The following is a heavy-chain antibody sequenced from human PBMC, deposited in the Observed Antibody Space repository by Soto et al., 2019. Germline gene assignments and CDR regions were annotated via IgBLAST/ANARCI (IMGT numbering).Heavy chain of an antibody. CDR1: GFTFSSYG. CDR2: ILYDGSKK. D-gene: IGHD6-19*01. CDR3: VKDGSSGWPYFDDMDV. J-gene: IGHJ6*02. V-gene: IGHV3-30*18. Sequence: QLLESGGGLVQPGGSLRLSCAASGFTFSSYGMHWVRQAPGKGLEWVAVILYDGSKKYYADSVKGRFTISRDNSKNTLYLQMSSLRAEDTALYFCVKDGSSGWPYFDDMDVWGQGTTVTVSS.